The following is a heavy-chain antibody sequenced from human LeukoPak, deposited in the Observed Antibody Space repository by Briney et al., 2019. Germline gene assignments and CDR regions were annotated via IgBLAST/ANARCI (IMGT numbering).Heavy chain of an antibody. D-gene: IGHD3-3*01. CDR2: IWYDGSNK. CDR1: GFTFSSYG. V-gene: IGHV3-33*01. Sequence: PGGSLRLSCAASGFTFSSYGMHWVRQAPGKGPEWVAVIWYDGSNKYYADSVKGRFTISRDNSKNTLYLQMNSLRAEDTAVYYCARQESLRFLEWLPHYYYYYGMDVWGQGTTVTVSS. CDR3: ARQESLRFLEWLPHYYYYYGMDV. J-gene: IGHJ6*02.